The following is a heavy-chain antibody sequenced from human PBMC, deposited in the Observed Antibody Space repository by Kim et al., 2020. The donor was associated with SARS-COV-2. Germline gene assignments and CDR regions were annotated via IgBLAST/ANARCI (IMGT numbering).Heavy chain of an antibody. CDR3: ARELGQWLVPRGYFDL. D-gene: IGHD6-19*01. Sequence: SETLSLTCTVSGGSVSSGSYYWSWIRQPPGKGLEWIGYIYYSGSTNYNPSLKSRVTISVDTSKNQFSLKLSSVTAADTAVYYCARELGQWLVPRGYFDLWGRGTLVTVSS. J-gene: IGHJ2*01. CDR1: GGSVSSGSYY. CDR2: IYYSGST. V-gene: IGHV4-61*01.